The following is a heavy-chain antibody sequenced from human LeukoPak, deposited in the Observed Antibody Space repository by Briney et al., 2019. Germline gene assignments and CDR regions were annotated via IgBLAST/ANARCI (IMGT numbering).Heavy chain of an antibody. J-gene: IGHJ6*04. D-gene: IGHD6-19*01. CDR3: ARGESGWYTAYYYYGMDV. V-gene: IGHV3-21*01. CDR1: GFTFRNYG. Sequence: GGSLRLSCAASGFTFRNYGMHWVRQAPGKGLEWVSSISSSSSYIYYADSVKGRFTISRDNAKNSLYLQMNSLRAEDTAVYYCARGESGWYTAYYYYGMDVWGKGTTVTVSS. CDR2: ISSSSSYI.